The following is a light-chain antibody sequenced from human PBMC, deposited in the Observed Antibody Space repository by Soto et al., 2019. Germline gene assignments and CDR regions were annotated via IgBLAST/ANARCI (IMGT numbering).Light chain of an antibody. V-gene: IGKV1-5*03. Sequence: DIQMTQSPSNVSESVGDRVTITCRASQPISRWLAWYQQKPGKAPKLLIYEASTLEIGVSSRFSGSGSGTEFTLTISSLQPDDFATYFCQQCKGYPYTFGQGTKLEI. CDR1: QPISRW. CDR3: QQCKGYPYT. CDR2: EAS. J-gene: IGKJ2*01.